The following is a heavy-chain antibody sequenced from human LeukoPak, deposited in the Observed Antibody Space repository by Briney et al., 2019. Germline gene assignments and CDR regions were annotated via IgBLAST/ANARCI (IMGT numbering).Heavy chain of an antibody. V-gene: IGHV1-2*02. J-gene: IGHJ4*02. CDR3: ARLHNWRPDS. CDR2: IHPGRGDT. D-gene: IGHD1-20*01. CDR1: GWTVTDHF. Sequence: ASVKDSCKALGWTVTDHFFHGLRPAPGQGLEWMGWIHPGRGDTNYAQKFQGRVSLTKDTSISAAYMEFSRLTSDDLAVYYCARLHNWRPDSWGQGTLVSVSS.